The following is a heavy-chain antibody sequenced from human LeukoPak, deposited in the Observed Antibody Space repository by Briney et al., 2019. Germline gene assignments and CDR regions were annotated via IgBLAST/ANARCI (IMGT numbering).Heavy chain of an antibody. CDR2: IYYSGST. Sequence: SETLSLTCTVSGGSINSYYWSWIRQPPGKGLEWIGYIYYSGSTNYNPSLKSRVTISVDTSKNQFSLRLSSVTAADTAVYYCAGGKLSGDAFDIWGQGTMVTVSS. CDR3: AGGKLSGDAFDI. V-gene: IGHV4-59*01. J-gene: IGHJ3*02. CDR1: GGSINSYY. D-gene: IGHD1-26*01.